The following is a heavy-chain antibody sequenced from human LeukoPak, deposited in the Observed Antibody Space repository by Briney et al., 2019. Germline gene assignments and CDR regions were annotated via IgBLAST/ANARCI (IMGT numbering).Heavy chain of an antibody. CDR1: GFSFSNYA. D-gene: IGHD6-25*01. CDR3: ATVSRPDINAAYDS. V-gene: IGHV3-23*01. Sequence: GGSLRLSCAASGFSFSNYAINWVRQAPGKGLERVSGISGSGVRIYYADSVKGRFTISKDSSKNSPYLHMNGLRADDTAVYYCATVSRPDINAAYDSWGLGTLVTVSS. CDR2: ISGSGVRI. J-gene: IGHJ5*01.